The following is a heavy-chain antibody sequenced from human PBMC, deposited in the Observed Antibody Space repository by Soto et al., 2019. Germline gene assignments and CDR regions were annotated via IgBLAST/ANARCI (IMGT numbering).Heavy chain of an antibody. J-gene: IGHJ6*02. CDR3: ARAQYYYGSGSYFVSVLKYYYYGMDV. CDR2: IIPIFGTA. V-gene: IGHV1-69*13. CDR1: GGTFSSYA. Sequence: SVKVSCKASGGTFSSYAISWVRQAPGQGLEWMGGIIPIFGTANYAQKFQGRVTITADESTSTAYMELSSLRSEDTAVYYCARAQYYYGSGSYFVSVLKYYYYGMDVWGQGTTVTVSS. D-gene: IGHD3-10*01.